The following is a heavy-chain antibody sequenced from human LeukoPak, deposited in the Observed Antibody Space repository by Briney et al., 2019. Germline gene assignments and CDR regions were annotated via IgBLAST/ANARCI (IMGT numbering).Heavy chain of an antibody. CDR1: GFTFSSYW. D-gene: IGHD2-2*01. CDR2: IEQDGSEK. J-gene: IGHJ6*02. V-gene: IGHV3-7*01. Sequence: GGSLRLSCAASGFTFSSYWMSWVRQAPGKGLEWVANIEQDGSEKYYVDSVKGRFTISRDDAKNSLYLQMNSLRAEDTAVYYCARGHQLLGYGMDVWGQGTTVTVSS. CDR3: ARGHQLLGYGMDV.